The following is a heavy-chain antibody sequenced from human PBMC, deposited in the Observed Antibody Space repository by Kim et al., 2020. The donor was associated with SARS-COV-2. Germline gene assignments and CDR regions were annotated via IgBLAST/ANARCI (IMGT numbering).Heavy chain of an antibody. V-gene: IGHV1-2*02. CDR3: ARGEDTAMPYTRNWFDP. J-gene: IGHJ5*02. Sequence: ASVKVSCKASGYTFTGYYMHWVRQAPGQGLEWMGWINPNSGGTNYAQKFQGRVTMTRDTSISTAYMELSRLRSDDTAVYYCARGEDTAMPYTRNWFDPWGQGTLVTVSS. D-gene: IGHD5-18*01. CDR1: GYTFTGYY. CDR2: INPNSGGT.